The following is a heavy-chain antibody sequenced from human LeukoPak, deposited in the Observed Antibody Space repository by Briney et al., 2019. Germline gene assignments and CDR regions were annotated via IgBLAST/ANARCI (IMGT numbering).Heavy chain of an antibody. V-gene: IGHV3-23*01. D-gene: IGHD3-22*01. J-gene: IGHJ4*02. CDR1: GFTFSSYA. Sequence: GGSLRLSCAASGFTFSSYAMSWVRQAPGKGLELVSAISGTGGSTYYADSVKGRFTISRDNSKNTLYLQMNSLRAEDTAVYYCAKENYDSSGYTQSDYWGQGTLVTVSS. CDR2: ISGTGGST. CDR3: AKENYDSSGYTQSDY.